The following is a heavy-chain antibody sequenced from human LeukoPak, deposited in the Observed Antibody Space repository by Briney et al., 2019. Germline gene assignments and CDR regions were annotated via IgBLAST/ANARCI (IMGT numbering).Heavy chain of an antibody. J-gene: IGHJ6*04. CDR3: AELGITMIGGV. Sequence: GSLRLSCAVSGFSLNRYWMSWARLTPGKGLEWVATMNHDRSEIYHADSVKGRFTISRDNAKNSLYLQMNSLRAEDTAVYYCAELGITMIGGVWGKGTTVTISS. CDR2: MNHDRSEI. CDR1: GFSLNRYW. V-gene: IGHV3-7*01. D-gene: IGHD3-10*02.